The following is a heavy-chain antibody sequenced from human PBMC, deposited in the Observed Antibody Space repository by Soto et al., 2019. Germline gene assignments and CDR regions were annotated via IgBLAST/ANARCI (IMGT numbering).Heavy chain of an antibody. CDR2: ISYDGSNK. J-gene: IGHJ3*02. V-gene: IGHV3-30*18. CDR3: AKDGVGYSSSSADAFDI. Sequence: PAGSLRLSCAASGFTFSSYGMHWVRQAPGKGLEWVAVISYDGSNKYYADSVKGRFTISRDNSKNTLYLQMNSLRAEDTAVYYCAKDGVGYSSSSADAFDIWGQGTMVTVSS. CDR1: GFTFSSYG. D-gene: IGHD6-6*01.